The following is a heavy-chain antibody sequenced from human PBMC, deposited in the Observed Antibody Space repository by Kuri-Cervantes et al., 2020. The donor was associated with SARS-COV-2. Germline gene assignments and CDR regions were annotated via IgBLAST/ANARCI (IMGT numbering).Heavy chain of an antibody. Sequence: SQTLSLTCADYGGSFSGSYWSWIRQPPGKGLEWIGEINHSGSTNYNPSLKSRVTISVDTSKNQFSLKLSSVTDADTAVYYCARGRIEVVPAAKAVDPWGQGTLVTVSS. J-gene: IGHJ5*02. V-gene: IGHV4-34*01. CDR1: GGSFSGSY. D-gene: IGHD2-2*01. CDR2: INHSGST. CDR3: ARGRIEVVPAAKAVDP.